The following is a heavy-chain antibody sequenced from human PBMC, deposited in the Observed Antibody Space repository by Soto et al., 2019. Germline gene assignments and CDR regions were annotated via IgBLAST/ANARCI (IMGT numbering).Heavy chain of an antibody. CDR1: GGTFSSYA. CDR3: ARGQIAACRYYYGMDV. CDR2: IIPIFGTA. V-gene: IGHV1-69*13. Sequence: SVKVSCKASGGTFSSYAISWVRQAPGQGLEWMGGIIPIFGTANYAQKFQGRVTITADESTSTAYMELSSLRSEDTAVYYCARGQIAACRYYYGMDVWGQGTTVTVSS. J-gene: IGHJ6*02. D-gene: IGHD6-6*01.